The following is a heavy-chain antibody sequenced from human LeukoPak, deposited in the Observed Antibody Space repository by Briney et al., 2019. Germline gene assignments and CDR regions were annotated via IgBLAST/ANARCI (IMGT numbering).Heavy chain of an antibody. CDR3: AYGGDAYKTGY. Sequence: SETLSLTCTVSGASITDYYWSWIRQPPAKALEWIGYIYYSGSPNYHPSLKSRVTLSLDTSQNQFSLKLTSVTAADTAVYYCAYGGDAYKTGYWGQGTLVTVSS. J-gene: IGHJ4*02. V-gene: IGHV4-59*01. D-gene: IGHD5-24*01. CDR2: IYYSGSP. CDR1: GASITDYY.